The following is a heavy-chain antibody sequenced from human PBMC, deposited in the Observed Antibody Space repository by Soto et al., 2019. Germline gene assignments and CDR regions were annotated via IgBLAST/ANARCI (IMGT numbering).Heavy chain of an antibody. CDR2: IKGKADGGTT. CDR3: TFHRPPYDFWSNY. V-gene: IGHV3-15*01. Sequence: EVQLVESGGGLVKPGGSLRLSCAVSAFTFSNAWMSWVRQAPGKGLEWVGHIKGKADGGTTDYAAPVKGRFTISRDDSKNTLYLQMSRLKTEDTAVYYCTFHRPPYDFWSNYWGQGTLVTVSS. D-gene: IGHD3-3*01. J-gene: IGHJ4*02. CDR1: AFTFSNAW.